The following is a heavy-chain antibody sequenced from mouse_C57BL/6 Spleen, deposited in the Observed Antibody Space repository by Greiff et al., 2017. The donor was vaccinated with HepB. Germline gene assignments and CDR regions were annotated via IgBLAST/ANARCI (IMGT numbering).Heavy chain of an antibody. Sequence: QVQLQQPGAELVKPGASVKLSCKASGYTFTSYWMHWVKQRPGQGLEWIGMIHPNSGSTNYNEKFKSKATLTVDKSSSTAYMQLSSLTSEDSAVYYCARWGGVRDFDYWGQGTTLTVSS. V-gene: IGHV1-64*01. D-gene: IGHD5-1*01. CDR2: IHPNSGST. J-gene: IGHJ2*01. CDR1: GYTFTSYW. CDR3: ARWGGVRDFDY.